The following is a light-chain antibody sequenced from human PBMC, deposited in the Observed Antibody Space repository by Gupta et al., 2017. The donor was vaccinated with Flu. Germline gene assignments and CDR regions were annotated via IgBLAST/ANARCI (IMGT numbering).Light chain of an antibody. J-gene: IGLJ3*02. Sequence: SSALPQPPSVSVAPGKTSRSTGGGSTIGGKSVLWYQQRPDQPPVLFIHDDRDRPSGIPERFSGSKSGITATLTISRVEAGDEADYYCQVWDSSYDNWVFGGGTKFTVL. CDR2: DDR. CDR1: TIGGKS. V-gene: IGLV3-21*03. CDR3: QVWDSSYDNWV.